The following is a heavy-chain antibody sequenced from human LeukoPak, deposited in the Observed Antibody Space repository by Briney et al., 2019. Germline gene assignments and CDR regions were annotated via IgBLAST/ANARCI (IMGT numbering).Heavy chain of an antibody. CDR2: IYYRGNT. D-gene: IGHD6-19*01. Sequence: PSETLSLTCTVSGGSINSGGYYWSWIRQHPGKGLEWLGYIYYRGNTHYNSSLKSRVTMSVDTSKNQFSLKLSSVTATDTAMYYCASQDSTGWNGPFDYWGQGTLVTVSS. CDR1: GGSINSGGYY. J-gene: IGHJ4*02. V-gene: IGHV4-31*03. CDR3: ASQDSTGWNGPFDY.